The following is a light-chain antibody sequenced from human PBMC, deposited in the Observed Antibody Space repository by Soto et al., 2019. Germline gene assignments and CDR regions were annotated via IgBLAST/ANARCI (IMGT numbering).Light chain of an antibody. CDR1: QSVGSH. V-gene: IGKV3-20*01. CDR2: GAS. CDR3: QQYGNSPQT. J-gene: IGKJ1*01. Sequence: EIVMTQSPATLSVSPGERATLSCRASQSVGSHLAWYQQRPGQAPRLLIYGASSRATGIPNRFSGSGSGTDFTLTISRLEPEDFAVYYCQQYGNSPQTFGQGTKVDIK.